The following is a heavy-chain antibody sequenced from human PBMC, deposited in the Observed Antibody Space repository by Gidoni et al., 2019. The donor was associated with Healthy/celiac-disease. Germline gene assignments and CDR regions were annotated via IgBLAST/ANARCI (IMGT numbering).Heavy chain of an antibody. CDR1: GGSISSYY. V-gene: IGHV4-59*01. CDR2: IYYSGST. CDR3: ARHTPGTAPDY. D-gene: IGHD1-1*01. J-gene: IGHJ4*02. Sequence: QVQLQESGPGLVKPSETLSLTCTVSGGSISSYYWSWIRQPPGKGLEWIGYIYYSGSTNYNPSLKSRVTISVDTSKNQFSLKLSSVTAADTAVYYCARHTPGTAPDYWGQGTLVTVSS.